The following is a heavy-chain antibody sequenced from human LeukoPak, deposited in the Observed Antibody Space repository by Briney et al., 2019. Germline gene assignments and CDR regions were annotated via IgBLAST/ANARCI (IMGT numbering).Heavy chain of an antibody. CDR3: ALRDGHSTSSGDN. D-gene: IGHD6-6*01. Sequence: PSETLSLTCAFYGGSFSNYYWSCIRQPPGKGLEWIGEINHSGRTNYNPSLKTRLTLSVDTSKNQFSLNLSSVTAADTAVYYCALRDGHSTSSGDNWGQGTLVTVSS. CDR2: INHSGRT. CDR1: GGSFSNYY. J-gene: IGHJ4*02. V-gene: IGHV4-34*01.